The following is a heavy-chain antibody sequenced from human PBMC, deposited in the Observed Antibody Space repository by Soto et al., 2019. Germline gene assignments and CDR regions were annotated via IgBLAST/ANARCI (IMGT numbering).Heavy chain of an antibody. CDR3: ARGTTVTSIYYYYYMDV. CDR1: GGSFSGYY. D-gene: IGHD4-4*01. CDR2: INHSGST. Sequence: SETLSLTCAVYGGSFSGYYLSWIRQPPGKGLEWIGEINHSGSTNYNPSLKSRVTISVDTSKNQFSLKLSSVTAADTAVYYCARGTTVTSIYYYYYMDVWGKGTTVTVSS. J-gene: IGHJ6*03. V-gene: IGHV4-34*01.